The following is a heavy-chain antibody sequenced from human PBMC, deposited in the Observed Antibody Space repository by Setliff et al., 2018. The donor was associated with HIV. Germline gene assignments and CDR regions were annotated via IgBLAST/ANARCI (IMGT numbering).Heavy chain of an antibody. Sequence: SETLSLTCAVYGESFSAYSWTWIRQPPGKGLEWIGEIKHSGSTTYNPSLRGRVTVSVDTSKNQFSLKLKSVTAADTAFYYCARAFLAYRAVDFWGQGTLVTVSS. CDR3: ARAFLAYRAVDF. D-gene: IGHD4-4*01. V-gene: IGHV4-34*01. J-gene: IGHJ4*02. CDR2: IKHSGST. CDR1: GESFSAYS.